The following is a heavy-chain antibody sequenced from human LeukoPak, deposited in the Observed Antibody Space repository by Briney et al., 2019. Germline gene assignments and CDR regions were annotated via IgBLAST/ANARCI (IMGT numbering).Heavy chain of an antibody. V-gene: IGHV4-59*02. CDR1: GGSVRCYY. J-gene: IGHJ3*02. CDR3: VRDWEGFNCDI. D-gene: IGHD1-26*01. Sequence: KPSETLFLTCTIPGGSVRCYYWSWIRQTPAEGLEWTDYIHNTGSTNYNPSLKSRVTISPDTSKNEFSLKLTSVTAADTAVYYCVRDWEGFNCDIWGQGTMVTVSS. CDR2: IHNTGST.